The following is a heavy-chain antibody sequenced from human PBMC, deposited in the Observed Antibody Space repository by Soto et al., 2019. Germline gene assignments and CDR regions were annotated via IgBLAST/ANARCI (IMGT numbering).Heavy chain of an antibody. CDR3: ARDKGRCPTISYYYYYGMDV. D-gene: IGHD3-16*01. J-gene: IGHJ6*02. Sequence: EVQLVESGGGLVKPGGSLRLSCAASGFTFSSYSMNWVRQAPGKGLEWVSSISSSSSYIYYADSVKGRFTISRDNAKNSLYLQMNSLRAEDTAVYYCARDKGRCPTISYYYYYGMDVWGQGTTVTVSS. CDR2: ISSSSSYI. CDR1: GFTFSSYS. V-gene: IGHV3-21*01.